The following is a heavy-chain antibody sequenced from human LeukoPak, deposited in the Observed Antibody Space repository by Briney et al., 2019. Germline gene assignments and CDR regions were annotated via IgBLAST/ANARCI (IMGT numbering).Heavy chain of an antibody. J-gene: IGHJ4*02. Sequence: SETLSLTCTVSGGSISSYYWSWIRQPPGKGLEWIGYIYYSGSTNYNPTLKSRVTIPVDTSKNQFSLKLSSVTAADTAVYYCARGLVFIEMATIQYFDYWGQGTLVTVSS. V-gene: IGHV4-59*01. D-gene: IGHD5-24*01. CDR3: ARGLVFIEMATIQYFDY. CDR1: GGSISSYY. CDR2: IYYSGST.